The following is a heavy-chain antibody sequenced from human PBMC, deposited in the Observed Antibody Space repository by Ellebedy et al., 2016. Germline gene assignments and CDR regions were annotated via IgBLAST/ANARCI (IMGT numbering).Heavy chain of an antibody. D-gene: IGHD4-17*01. CDR2: ITWNSDKI. CDR1: KFTFDDYA. Sequence: SLKISXAASKFTFDDYAMYWVRQAPGKGLEWVSGITWNSDKIDYADSVKGRFTISRDNAKNSLFLQMNSLRAEDTAVYYCAKAGDYGDLGYWGQGTLVTVSS. V-gene: IGHV3-9*01. CDR3: AKAGDYGDLGY. J-gene: IGHJ4*02.